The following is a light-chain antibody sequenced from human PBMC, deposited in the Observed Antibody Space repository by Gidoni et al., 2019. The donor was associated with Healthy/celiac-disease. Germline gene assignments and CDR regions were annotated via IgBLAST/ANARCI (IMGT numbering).Light chain of an antibody. CDR3: QQYGSSTIT. Sequence: EILLTQSPGTLSLSPGERATLSGRASQSVSSSYLAWYQQKPGQAPRLLIYGASSRATGIPDRFSGSGSGTDFTITISRLEPEDVAVYYCQQYGSSTITFXQXTRLEIK. J-gene: IGKJ5*01. CDR2: GAS. CDR1: QSVSSSY. V-gene: IGKV3-20*01.